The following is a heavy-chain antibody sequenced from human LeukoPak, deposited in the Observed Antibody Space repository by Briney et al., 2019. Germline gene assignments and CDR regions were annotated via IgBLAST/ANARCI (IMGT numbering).Heavy chain of an antibody. V-gene: IGHV3-23*01. Sequence: GSLRLSCAASGFTVSSNYMSWVRQAPGKGLEWVSAISGSGGSTYYADSVKGRFTISRDNSKNTLYLQMNSLRAEDTAVYYCAKRPDYMVDYWGQGTLVTVSS. D-gene: IGHD4-11*01. CDR3: AKRPDYMVDY. J-gene: IGHJ4*02. CDR2: ISGSGGST. CDR1: GFTVSSNY.